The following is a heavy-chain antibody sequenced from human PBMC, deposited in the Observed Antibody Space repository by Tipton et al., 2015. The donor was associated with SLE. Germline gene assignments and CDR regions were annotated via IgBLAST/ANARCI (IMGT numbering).Heavy chain of an antibody. J-gene: IGHJ4*02. Sequence: PLRLSCAASGFTFSSYWMSWVRQAPGKGLGWVANIKQDGSEKYYVDSVKGRFTISRDNAKNSLYLQMNSLRAEDTAVYYCAREWRWLPSFDYWGQGTLVTASS. CDR2: IKQDGSEK. D-gene: IGHD5-24*01. CDR1: GFTFSSYW. CDR3: AREWRWLPSFDY. V-gene: IGHV3-7*01.